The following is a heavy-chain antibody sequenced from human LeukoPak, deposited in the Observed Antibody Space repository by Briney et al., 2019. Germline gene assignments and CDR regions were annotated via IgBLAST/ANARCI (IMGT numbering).Heavy chain of an antibody. V-gene: IGHV1-69*04. CDR3: ARGSEVKLLWLGELLYPPQNWFDP. D-gene: IGHD3-10*01. CDR2: IIPILGIA. J-gene: IGHJ5*02. CDR1: GGTFSSYA. Sequence: SVKVSCKASGGTFSSYAISWVRQAPGQGLEWMGRIIPILGIANYAQKFQGRVTITADKSTSTAYMELSSLRSEDTAVYYCARGSEVKLLWLGELLYPPQNWFDPWGQGTLVTVSS.